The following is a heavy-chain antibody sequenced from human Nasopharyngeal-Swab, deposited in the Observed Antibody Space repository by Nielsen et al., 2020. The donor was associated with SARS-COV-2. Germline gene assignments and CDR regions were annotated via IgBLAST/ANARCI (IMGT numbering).Heavy chain of an antibody. CDR3: ARGYPRIGDYYYGMDV. Sequence: WIRQPLGKGLEWIGEINHSGSTNYNPSLKSRVTISVDTSKNQFSLKLSSVTAADTAVYYCARGYPRIGDYYYGMDVWGQGTTVTVSS. J-gene: IGHJ6*02. CDR2: INHSGST. D-gene: IGHD2/OR15-2a*01. V-gene: IGHV4-34*01.